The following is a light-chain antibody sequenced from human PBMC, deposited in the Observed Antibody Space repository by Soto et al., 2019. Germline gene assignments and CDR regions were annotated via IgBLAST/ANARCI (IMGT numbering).Light chain of an antibody. CDR2: DVT. Sequence: QSALTQPASVSGSPGQSITISCTGTSSDIGSYNYVSWYQQHPGQAPKLMIYDVTNRPSGVSNRFSGSKSGNTASLTISGLQAEDEADYYCSSSRSSSFSVFGTGTKVTVL. CDR1: SSDIGSYNY. V-gene: IGLV2-14*03. CDR3: SSSRSSSFSV. J-gene: IGLJ1*01.